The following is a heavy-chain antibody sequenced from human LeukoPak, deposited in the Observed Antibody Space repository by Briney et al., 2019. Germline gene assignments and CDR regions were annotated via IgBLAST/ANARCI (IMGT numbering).Heavy chain of an antibody. CDR2: IKQDGSEK. V-gene: IGHV3-7*04. D-gene: IGHD3-10*01. CDR1: GFTFSSYW. Sequence: GGSLRLSRGASGFTFSSYWMTWVRQAPGKGLEWVANIKQDGSEKYYVDSVKGRFTISRDNAKNSVYLQMNSLRAEDTAVYFCARSGSYYRSGSYYSDFWGQGTLVTVSS. J-gene: IGHJ4*02. CDR3: ARSGSYYRSGSYYSDF.